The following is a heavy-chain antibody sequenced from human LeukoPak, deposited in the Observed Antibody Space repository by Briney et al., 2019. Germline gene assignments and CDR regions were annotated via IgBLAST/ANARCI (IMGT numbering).Heavy chain of an antibody. Sequence: ASVKVSGKASGGTFSSYAISWVRQAPGQGLEWMGGIIPIFGTANYAQKFQGRVTITTDESTSTAYMELSSLRSEDTAVYYCARVTTVHYYYYYMDVWGKGTTVTVSS. J-gene: IGHJ6*03. D-gene: IGHD4-11*01. CDR2: IIPIFGTA. V-gene: IGHV1-69*05. CDR3: ARVTTVHYYYYYMDV. CDR1: GGTFSSYA.